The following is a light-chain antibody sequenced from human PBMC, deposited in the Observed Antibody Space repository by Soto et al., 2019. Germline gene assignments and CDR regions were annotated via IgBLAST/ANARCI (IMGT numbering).Light chain of an antibody. CDR3: QQYNSYPYT. Sequence: DIQMTQCPSALSAYLGDRVTITGRASQGISNYLAWYQQKPGRLPKLLIYKASSLESGVPSRFSGSGSGTEFTLTISSLQPDDFATYYCQQYNSYPYTFGQGTRLEIK. CDR1: QGISNY. V-gene: IGKV1-5*03. CDR2: KAS. J-gene: IGKJ5*01.